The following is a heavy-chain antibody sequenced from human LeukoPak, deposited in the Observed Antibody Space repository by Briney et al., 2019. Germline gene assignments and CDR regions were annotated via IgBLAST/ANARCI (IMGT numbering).Heavy chain of an antibody. Sequence: GGSLRLSCAASGFTFSSYSMNWVRQAPGKGLEWVSSISSSSSYIYYADSVKGRFTISRDNAKNSLYLQMNSLRAEDTAVYYCARVQTDSSGYYYGFDYWGQGTLVTVSS. CDR3: ARVQTDSSGYYYGFDY. CDR2: ISSSSSYI. J-gene: IGHJ4*02. D-gene: IGHD3-22*01. CDR1: GFTFSSYS. V-gene: IGHV3-21*01.